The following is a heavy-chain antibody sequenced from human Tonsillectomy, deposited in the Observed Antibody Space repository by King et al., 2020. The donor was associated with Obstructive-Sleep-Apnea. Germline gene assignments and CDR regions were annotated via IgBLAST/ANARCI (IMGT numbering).Heavy chain of an antibody. D-gene: IGHD5-18*01. Sequence: VQLVESGGGLVQPGGSLRLSCAASGVTVSSNYMSWVRQAPGKGLEGVSVIYSGGSTYYADSGKGRFTISRDNSKNTLYLQMNSLRAEDTAVYYCASGADTAMVTFDYWGQGTLVTVSS. V-gene: IGHV3-66*01. CDR3: ASGADTAMVTFDY. J-gene: IGHJ4*02. CDR2: IYSGGST. CDR1: GVTVSSNY.